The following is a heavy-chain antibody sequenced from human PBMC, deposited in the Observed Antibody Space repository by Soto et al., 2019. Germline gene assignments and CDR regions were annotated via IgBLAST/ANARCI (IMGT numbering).Heavy chain of an antibody. CDR2: IGSSGSTI. CDR1: GFTFSSFE. CDR3: ARATYSSSYYFDS. Sequence: GGSLRLSCAASGFTFSSFEMNWVRQAPGKGLEWVSKIGSSGSTIWYADSVKGRFTISRDNAKNSLYLQMNSLRGEDTAVYYCARATYSSSYYFDSWGQGTLVTVSS. D-gene: IGHD6-6*01. V-gene: IGHV3-48*03. J-gene: IGHJ4*02.